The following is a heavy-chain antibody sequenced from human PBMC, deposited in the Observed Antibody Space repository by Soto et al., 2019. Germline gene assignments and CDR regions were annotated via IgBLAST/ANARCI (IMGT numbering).Heavy chain of an antibody. CDR3: ARVEAAFLVIPYGMDV. CDR2: INSDGSSI. CDR1: GFTFSSYW. V-gene: IGHV3-74*01. Sequence: GGSLRLSCAASGFTFSSYWMHWVRQAPGKGLVWVSRINSDGSSISYADSVKGRFTISRDNAMNTLYMQMNSLRAEDTVVYYCARVEAAFLVIPYGMDVWGQGTTVTVSS. J-gene: IGHJ6*02. D-gene: IGHD3-16*02.